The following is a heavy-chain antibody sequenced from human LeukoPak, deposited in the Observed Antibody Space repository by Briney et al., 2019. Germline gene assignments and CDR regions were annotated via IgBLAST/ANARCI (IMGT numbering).Heavy chain of an antibody. J-gene: IGHJ4*02. CDR3: ATTTIRLGY. V-gene: IGHV4-39*07. D-gene: IGHD1-26*01. CDR1: GGSISSNSYY. Sequence: SETLSLTCAVSGGSISSNSYYWGWIRQPPGKGLEWIGSIYYSGSTYYNPSLKSRVTISVDTSKNQFSLKLNSVTAADTAVYYCATTTIRLGYWGQGTLVTVSS. CDR2: IYYSGST.